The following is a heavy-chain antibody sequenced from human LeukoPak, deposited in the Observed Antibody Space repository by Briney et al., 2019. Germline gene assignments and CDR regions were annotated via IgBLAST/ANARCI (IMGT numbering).Heavy chain of an antibody. CDR3: ARYVAGGNSYGYSYYYMDV. J-gene: IGHJ6*03. Sequence: SETLSLTCAVYGGSFSGYYWSWIRQPPGKGLEWIGEINHSGSTNYNPSLKSRVTISVDTSKNQFSLKLSSVTAADTAVYYCARYVAGGNSYGYSYYYMDVWGKGTTVTVSS. V-gene: IGHV4-34*01. CDR1: GGSFSGYY. D-gene: IGHD5-18*01. CDR2: INHSGST.